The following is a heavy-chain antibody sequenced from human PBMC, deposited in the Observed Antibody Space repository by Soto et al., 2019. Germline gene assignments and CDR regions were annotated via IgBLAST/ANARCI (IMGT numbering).Heavy chain of an antibody. J-gene: IGHJ4*02. Sequence: ASVKVSCKASGYTFTSYYMHWVRQAPGQGLEWMGIINPSGGSTRYAQKFQGRVTMTRDTSTSTVYMELSSLGSEDTALYYCARGLIYDSSGYYFDCWGQGTLVTVSS. CDR3: ARGLIYDSSGYYFDC. D-gene: IGHD3-22*01. CDR2: INPSGGST. CDR1: GYTFTSYY. V-gene: IGHV1-46*01.